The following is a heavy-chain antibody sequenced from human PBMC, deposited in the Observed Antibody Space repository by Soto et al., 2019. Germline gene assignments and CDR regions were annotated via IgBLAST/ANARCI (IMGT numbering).Heavy chain of an antibody. V-gene: IGHV3-33*01. D-gene: IGHD5-18*01. J-gene: IGHJ6*02. Sequence: LRLSCAASGFTFSDYGMHWVRQAPGKGLEWVAVIWYNGGNKYYTDSVKGRFTIPRDNSKNTLSLQMNSLRAEDTAVYYCVRAIYSTAWYGMDVWGPGTTVTVSS. CDR3: VRAIYSTAWYGMDV. CDR2: IWYNGGNK. CDR1: GFTFSDYG.